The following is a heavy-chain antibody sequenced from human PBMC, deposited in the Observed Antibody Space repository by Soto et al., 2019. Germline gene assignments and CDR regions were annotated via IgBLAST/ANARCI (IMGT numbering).Heavy chain of an antibody. CDR2: IYYSGST. V-gene: IGHV4-59*01. Sequence: PSETLSLTCTVSGGSISSYYWSWIRQPPGKGLEWIGYIYYSGSTNYNPSLKSRVTISVDTSKNQFSLKLSSVTAADTAVYYCARAQGVGCRGGSCYFNWFDPWGQGTLVTAPQ. CDR3: ARAQGVGCRGGSCYFNWFDP. D-gene: IGHD2-15*01. CDR1: GGSISSYY. J-gene: IGHJ5*02.